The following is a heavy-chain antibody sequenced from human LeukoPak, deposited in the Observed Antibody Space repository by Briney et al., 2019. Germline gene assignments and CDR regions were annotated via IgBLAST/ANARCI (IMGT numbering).Heavy chain of an antibody. D-gene: IGHD3-22*01. V-gene: IGHV3-33*01. CDR1: GFTFSSYG. Sequence: PGRSLRLSCAASGFTFSSYGMHWVRQAPGKGLEWVAVIWYDGSNKYYADSVKGRFTISRDNSKNTLYLQMNSLRAEDTAVYYCARDALGRGYYYATLVYWGQGTLVTVSS. CDR2: IWYDGSNK. CDR3: ARDALGRGYYYATLVY. J-gene: IGHJ4*02.